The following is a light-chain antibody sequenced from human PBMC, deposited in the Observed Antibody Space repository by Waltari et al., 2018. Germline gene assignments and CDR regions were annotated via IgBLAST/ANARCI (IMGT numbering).Light chain of an antibody. Sequence: EIVMTQSPATLSVSVGERATLSCGASQRFGSNLAWYQLKPGQAPRLRPSGASTRATGCPARFSGSGSGTEFTLTISSLQSEDFAVYYCQQYNDWPPTFGGGTKVEIK. CDR3: QQYNDWPPT. CDR2: GAS. CDR1: QRFGSN. V-gene: IGKV3-15*01. J-gene: IGKJ4*01.